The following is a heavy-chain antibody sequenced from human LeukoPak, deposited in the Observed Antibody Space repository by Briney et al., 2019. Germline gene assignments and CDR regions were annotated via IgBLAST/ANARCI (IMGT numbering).Heavy chain of an antibody. V-gene: IGHV4-34*01. D-gene: IGHD2-2*03. CDR1: GGSFSGYY. CDR3: ARVGYCSSTSCLGTYFDY. Sequence: SETLSLTCAVYGGSFSGYYWSWLRQPPGKGLEWIGEINHSGSTNYNPSLKSRVTISVDTSKNQFSLKLSSVTAADTAVYYCARVGYCSSTSCLGTYFDYWGQGTPVTVSS. J-gene: IGHJ4*02. CDR2: INHSGST.